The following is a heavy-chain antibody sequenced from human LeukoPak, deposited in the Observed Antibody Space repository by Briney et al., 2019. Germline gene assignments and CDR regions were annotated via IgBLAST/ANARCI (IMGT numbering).Heavy chain of an antibody. CDR1: GGSISSGGYS. CDR2: IYHSGST. J-gene: IGHJ4*02. V-gene: IGHV4-30-2*01. Sequence: SQTLSLTCAVSGGSISSGGYSWSWLRQPPGKGLEWIGYIYHSGSTYYNPSLKSRVTISVDRSKNQFSLKLSSVTAADTAVYYCARAVPKGHFDYWGQGTLVTVSS. D-gene: IGHD4-17*01. CDR3: ARAVPKGHFDY.